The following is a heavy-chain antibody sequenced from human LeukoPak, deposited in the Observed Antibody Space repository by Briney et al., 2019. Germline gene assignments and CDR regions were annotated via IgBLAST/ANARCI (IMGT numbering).Heavy chain of an antibody. D-gene: IGHD3-22*01. CDR2: ISSSSSFI. J-gene: IGHJ4*02. V-gene: IGHV3-21*01. CDR1: GFTFSSYS. Sequence: GGSLRLSCVGSGFTFSSYSMNWVRQAPGKGLEWVSSISSSSSFIYYADSVKGRFTISRDNGKNSLYLQMNSLGVDDTAIYYCARDPRYYDSIGYISYYFDYWGQGTLVTVSS. CDR3: ARDPRYYDSIGYISYYFDY.